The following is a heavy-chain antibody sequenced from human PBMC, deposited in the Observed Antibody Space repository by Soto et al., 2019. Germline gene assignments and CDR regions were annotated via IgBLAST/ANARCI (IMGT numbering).Heavy chain of an antibody. Sequence: SETLSLTCCVSGFAISRGYYWSWVRQPPGKGLEWIGSIYPSVSSYHNPSLATRLRLSIDTSKNQFTLNLTSVTAADTALYFCAREKVGTTFFDNWGQGIQVTASS. CDR3: AREKVGTTFFDN. CDR2: IYPSVSS. V-gene: IGHV4-38-2*02. J-gene: IGHJ4*02. CDR1: GFAISRGYY. D-gene: IGHD1-1*01.